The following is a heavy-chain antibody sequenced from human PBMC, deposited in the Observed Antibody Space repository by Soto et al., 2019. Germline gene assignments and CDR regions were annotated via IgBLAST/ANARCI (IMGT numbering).Heavy chain of an antibody. D-gene: IGHD3-10*01. V-gene: IGHV1-18*01. Sequence: QVQLVQSGAEVKKPGASVKVSCKTSGYTFRSYGISWVRQAPGQGLEWMGWTSPDNGHTNYAQKFQGRVTMTTDTSTTTASMELRSLRYDDTAVYYCTRIGYYGSGTSDDWCQGTLVTGSS. CDR1: GYTFRSYG. J-gene: IGHJ4*02. CDR3: TRIGYYGSGTSDD. CDR2: TSPDNGHT.